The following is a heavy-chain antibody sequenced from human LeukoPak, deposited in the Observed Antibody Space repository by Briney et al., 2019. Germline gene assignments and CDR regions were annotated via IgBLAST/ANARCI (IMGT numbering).Heavy chain of an antibody. J-gene: IGHJ4*02. D-gene: IGHD3-3*01. CDR2: IYYSGST. CDR1: GGSISSYY. CDR3: ARVGTAYDFWSGAQKRYYFDY. Sequence: PSETLSLTCTVSGGSISSYYWSWIRQPPGKGLEWIGYIYYSGSTNYNPSLKSRVTISVDTSKNQFSLKLSSVTAADTAVYYCARVGTAYDFWSGAQKRYYFDYWGQGTLVTVSS. V-gene: IGHV4-59*01.